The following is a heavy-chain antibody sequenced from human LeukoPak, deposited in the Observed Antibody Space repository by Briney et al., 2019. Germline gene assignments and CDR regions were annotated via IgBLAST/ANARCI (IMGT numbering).Heavy chain of an antibody. CDR3: ARDGDYGDYGDY. J-gene: IGHJ4*02. CDR1: GFTFSSYA. CDR2: ISSNGGST. Sequence: GGSLRLSYAAYGFTFSSYAMHWVRQAPGKGLEYVSAISSNGGSTYYANSVKGRFTISRDNSKNTLYLQMGSLRAEDMAVYYCARDGDYGDYGDYWGQGTLVTVSS. D-gene: IGHD4-17*01. V-gene: IGHV3-64*01.